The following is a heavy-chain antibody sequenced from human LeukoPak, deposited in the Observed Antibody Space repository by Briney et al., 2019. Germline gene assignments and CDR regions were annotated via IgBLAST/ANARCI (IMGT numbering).Heavy chain of an antibody. Sequence: ASVNVSCKASGYTFTSYSMNWVRQAPGQGLEWMGWINTNTGNPAYAQGFTGRFVFSLDTSVSTAYLQISSLKAEDTAVYYCARDSSGWLDYWGQGTLVTVYS. CDR2: INTNTGNP. CDR3: ARDSSGWLDY. D-gene: IGHD6-19*01. J-gene: IGHJ4*02. V-gene: IGHV7-4-1*02. CDR1: GYTFTSYS.